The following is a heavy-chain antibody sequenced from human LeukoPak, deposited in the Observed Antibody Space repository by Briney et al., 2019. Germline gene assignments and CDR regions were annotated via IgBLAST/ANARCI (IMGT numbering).Heavy chain of an antibody. D-gene: IGHD6-13*01. V-gene: IGHV3-48*03. J-gene: IGHJ3*02. CDR3: ARDSSSWYGRAFDI. CDR1: GFTSSSYE. CDR2: ISSSGSTI. Sequence: GALRLSCAASGFTSSSYEMNWVRQAPGKGLEWVSYISSSGSTIYYADSVKGRFTISRDNAKNSLYLQMNSLRAEDTAVYYCARDSSSWYGRAFDIWGQGTMVTVSS.